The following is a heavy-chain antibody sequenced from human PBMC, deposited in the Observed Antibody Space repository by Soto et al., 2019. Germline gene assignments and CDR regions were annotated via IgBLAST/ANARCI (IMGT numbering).Heavy chain of an antibody. J-gene: IGHJ6*02. CDR1: GGSFSGYY. V-gene: IGHV4-34*01. D-gene: IGHD3-10*01. CDR3: ARAGSYGMDV. Sequence: SETLSLTCAVYGGSFSGYYWSWIRQPPGKGLEWIGEINHSGSTNYNPSLKSRVTISVDTSKNQFSLKLSSVTAADTAVYYCARAGSYGMDVWGQGTTVTVSS. CDR2: INHSGST.